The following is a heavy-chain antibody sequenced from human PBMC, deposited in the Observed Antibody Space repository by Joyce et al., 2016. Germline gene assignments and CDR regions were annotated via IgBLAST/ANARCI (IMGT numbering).Heavy chain of an antibody. CDR2: TSYDGSNQ. D-gene: IGHD6-19*01. CDR3: AKDQGIALAGTYYGMDV. CDR1: SSYG. V-gene: IGHV3-30*18. J-gene: IGHJ6*02. Sequence: SSYGMHWVRQAPGKGLEWVAVTSYDGSNQYYADSVKGRFTISRDNSKNTLYRQVNSLRAEDTAVYYCAKDQGIALAGTYYGMDVWGQGTTVTVS.